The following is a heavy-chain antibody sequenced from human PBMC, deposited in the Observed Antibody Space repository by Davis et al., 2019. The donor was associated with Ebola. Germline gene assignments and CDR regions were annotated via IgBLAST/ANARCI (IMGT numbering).Heavy chain of an antibody. Sequence: SETLSLTCTVSGGSISAYYWSWIRQPPGKGLEWIGDIYYSGSTNYNPSLKSRVTISVETSKNQFSLKLSSVTAADTAVYYCARAMVTMVSFAFDIWGQGTVVTVSS. V-gene: IGHV4-59*12. J-gene: IGHJ3*02. CDR1: GGSISAYY. CDR2: IYYSGST. CDR3: ARAMVTMVSFAFDI. D-gene: IGHD3-10*01.